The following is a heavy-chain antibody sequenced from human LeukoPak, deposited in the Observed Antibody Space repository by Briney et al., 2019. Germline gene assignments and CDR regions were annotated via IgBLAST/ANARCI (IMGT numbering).Heavy chain of an antibody. Sequence: PSETLSLTCTVSGGSISSYYWSWIRQPPGKGLEWIGYIYYSGSTNYNPSLKSRVTISVDTSKNQFSLKLSSVTAADTAVYYCARLRAGYNVDWGQGTLVTVSS. V-gene: IGHV4-59*08. D-gene: IGHD5-24*01. CDR3: ARLRAGYNVD. CDR2: IYYSGST. J-gene: IGHJ4*02. CDR1: GGSISSYY.